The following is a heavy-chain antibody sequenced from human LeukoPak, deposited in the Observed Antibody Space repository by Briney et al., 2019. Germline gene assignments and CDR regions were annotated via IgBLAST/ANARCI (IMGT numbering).Heavy chain of an antibody. CDR1: GGSFSGYY. D-gene: IGHD3-3*01. CDR3: AREGITIFGVVTSFDY. Sequence: PSETLSLTCAVYGGSFSGYYWSWIRQPPGKGLEWIGEINHSGSTNYNPSLKSRVTISVDTSKNQFSLKLSSVTAADTAVYYCAREGITIFGVVTSFDYWGQGTLVTVSS. J-gene: IGHJ4*02. V-gene: IGHV4-34*01. CDR2: INHSGST.